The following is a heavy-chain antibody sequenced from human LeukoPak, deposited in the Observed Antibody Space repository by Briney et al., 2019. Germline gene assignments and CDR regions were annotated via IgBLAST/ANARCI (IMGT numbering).Heavy chain of an antibody. CDR1: GFTFSGHA. D-gene: IGHD3-9*01. CDR2: ISPDGKDK. CDR3: ARQGGSLRYYHQDLDA. V-gene: IGHV3-30*10. Sequence: PGTSLRLSCAASGFTFSGHAIRWVRQAPGKGLEWVATISPDGKDKYYTDSVKGRFTIARDDAKNTLSLLMTSLRLQDAAVHYWARQGGSLRYYHQDLDACGRGATVTVSS. J-gene: IGHJ6*03.